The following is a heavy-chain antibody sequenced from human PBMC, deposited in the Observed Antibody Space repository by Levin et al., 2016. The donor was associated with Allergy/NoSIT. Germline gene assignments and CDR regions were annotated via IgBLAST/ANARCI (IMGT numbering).Heavy chain of an antibody. Sequence: WIRQPPGKGLEWVSYISSSGSTIYYADSVKGRFTISRDNSKNTLYLQMNSLRTEDTAMYYCARVDDSSGYYSIDYWGPGTLVTVSS. CDR3: ARVDDSSGYYSIDY. CDR2: ISSSGSTI. D-gene: IGHD3-22*01. V-gene: IGHV3-11*04. J-gene: IGHJ4*02.